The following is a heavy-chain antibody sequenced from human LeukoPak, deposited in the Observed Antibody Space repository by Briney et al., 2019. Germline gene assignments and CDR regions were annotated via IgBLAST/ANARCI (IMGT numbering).Heavy chain of an antibody. CDR3: ARVTRYYGSGTFDY. Sequence: SVKVSCKASGGTFSSYAISWVRQAPGQGLEWMGGIIPIFGTANYAQKFRGRVTITADESTSTAYMELSSLRSEDTAVYYCARVTRYYGSGTFDYWGQGTLVTVSS. D-gene: IGHD3-10*01. CDR1: GGTFSSYA. V-gene: IGHV1-69*13. CDR2: IIPIFGTA. J-gene: IGHJ4*02.